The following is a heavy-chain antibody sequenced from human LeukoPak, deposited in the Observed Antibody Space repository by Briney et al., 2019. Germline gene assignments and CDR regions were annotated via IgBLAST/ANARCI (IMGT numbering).Heavy chain of an antibody. J-gene: IGHJ4*02. CDR3: ARGSGNLDF. V-gene: IGHV3-74*01. CDR2: INHDGSNT. D-gene: IGHD6-19*01. Sequence: GGSLRLSCAASGFTFSTSWMHWVRQAPGKGLVWVSRINHDGSNTIYADSVKGRFTISRDNSKNTLYLQMNSLRAEDTAVYYCARGSGNLDFWGQGTLVTVSS. CDR1: GFTFSTSW.